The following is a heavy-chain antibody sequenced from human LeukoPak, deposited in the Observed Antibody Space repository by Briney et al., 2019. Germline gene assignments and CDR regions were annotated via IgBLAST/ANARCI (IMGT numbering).Heavy chain of an antibody. CDR1: GFTFSSYA. D-gene: IGHD2-21*02. J-gene: IGHJ1*01. CDR3: ATVGSLAYCGGDCYQNFQH. V-gene: IGHV3-23*01. Sequence: PGGSLRLSCAASGFTFSSYAMSWVRQAPGKGLEWVSVISGSGGSTYYADSVKGRFTISRDNSKNTLYLQMNSLRAEDTAIYYCATVGSLAYCGGDCYQNFQHWGQGTLVTVSS. CDR2: ISGSGGST.